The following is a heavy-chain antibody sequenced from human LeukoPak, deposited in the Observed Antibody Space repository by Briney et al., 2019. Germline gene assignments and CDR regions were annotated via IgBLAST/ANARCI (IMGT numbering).Heavy chain of an antibody. CDR1: GYSFTSYW. Sequence: GESLKISCKGSGYSFTSYWIGWVRQTPGKVLEWMGIIYPGDSDTRYSPSFQGQVTISADKSISTAYLQWSSLKASDTAMYYCARRSGWEPSGYWCFDLWGRGTLVTVSS. D-gene: IGHD1-26*01. V-gene: IGHV5-51*01. CDR2: IYPGDSDT. J-gene: IGHJ2*01. CDR3: ARRSGWEPSGYWCFDL.